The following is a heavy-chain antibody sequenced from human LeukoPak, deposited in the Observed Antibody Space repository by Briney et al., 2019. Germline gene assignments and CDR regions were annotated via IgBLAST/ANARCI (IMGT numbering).Heavy chain of an antibody. CDR2: IYASGST. Sequence: PSETLSLTCTVSGGSITTHYWGWIRQPAGKGLEWIGRIYASGSTNYNPSLKSRLIMSVDASKNQFSLRLNSVTAADTAVYYCARGGVYGDDLGEFDYWGQGALVTVSS. V-gene: IGHV4-4*07. CDR3: ARGGVYGDDLGEFDY. CDR1: GGSITTHY. D-gene: IGHD7-27*01. J-gene: IGHJ4*02.